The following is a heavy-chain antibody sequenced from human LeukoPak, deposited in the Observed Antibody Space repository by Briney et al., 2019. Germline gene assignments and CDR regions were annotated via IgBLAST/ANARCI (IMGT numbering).Heavy chain of an antibody. CDR3: ARDGVQLELGYYYGMDV. CDR1: GYTFTGYY. V-gene: IGHV1-2*06. D-gene: IGHD1-1*01. Sequence: GASVKVSCKASGYTFTGYYMHWVRQAPGQGLEWMGRINPNSGGTNYAQKFQGRVTMTRDTSISTAYMELSRLRSDDTAVYYCARDGVQLELGYYYGMDVWGQGTTVTVSS. CDR2: INPNSGGT. J-gene: IGHJ6*02.